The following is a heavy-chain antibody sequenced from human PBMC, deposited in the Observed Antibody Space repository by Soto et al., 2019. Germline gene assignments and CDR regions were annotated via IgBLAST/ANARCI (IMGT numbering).Heavy chain of an antibody. J-gene: IGHJ4*02. CDR2: IYHSGST. CDR1: GGSISSGGYY. CDR3: ARKILGGSPFDY. D-gene: IGHD3-16*01. V-gene: IGHV4-31*03. Sequence: QVQLQESGPGLVKPSQTLSLTCTVSGGSISSGGYYWSWIRQHPGKGLEWIGYIYHSGSTYYNPSLKSRVTISVDTSNNLFSLELSSVTAADTAVYYCARKILGGSPFDYWGQGTLVTVSS.